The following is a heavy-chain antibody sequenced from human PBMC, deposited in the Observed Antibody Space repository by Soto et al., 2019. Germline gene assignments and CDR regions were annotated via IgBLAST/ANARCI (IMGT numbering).Heavy chain of an antibody. J-gene: IGHJ4*02. CDR3: ARGGNRYSNVASGVGGFDF. CDR2: VYHTGAT. Sequence: SETLSLTCTVSGASISSSYWSWIRQSPERGLEWIAYVYHTGATNYNPSLKSRVTISLDTSKGQFPLNLTSLTTADTAVYFCARGGNRYSNVASGVGGFDFWGQGSLVTVSS. CDR1: GASISSSY. D-gene: IGHD5-12*01. V-gene: IGHV4-59*01.